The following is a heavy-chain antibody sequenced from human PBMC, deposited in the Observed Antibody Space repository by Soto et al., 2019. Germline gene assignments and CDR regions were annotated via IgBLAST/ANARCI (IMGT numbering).Heavy chain of an antibody. J-gene: IGHJ6*02. CDR2: VSGSGGST. V-gene: IGHV3-23*01. Sequence: HPGGSLRLSCAASGFTFSSYAMGWVRQAQGKVLEWVSAVSGSGGSTYYADSVKGRSTTPRDNPQNTLHLQMNSLRAEDTAVYYCAIDEPLVFCPYYYPNGMDIWGPGTTVPLSS. CDR3: AIDEPLVFCPYYYPNGMDI. D-gene: IGHD3-9*01. CDR1: GFTFSSYA.